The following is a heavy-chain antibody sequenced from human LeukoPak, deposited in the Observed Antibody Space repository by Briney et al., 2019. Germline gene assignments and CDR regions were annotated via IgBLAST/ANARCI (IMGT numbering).Heavy chain of an antibody. J-gene: IGHJ5*02. D-gene: IGHD3-10*01. Sequence: SETLSLTCAVYGGSFSGYYWSWIRQPPGKGLEWIGEINHSGSTNYNPSLKSRVTISVDTSKNQFSLKLSSVTAADTAVYYCARGPSVRGVILLISNWFDPWGQGTLVTASS. CDR3: ARGPSVRGVILLISNWFDP. CDR2: INHSGST. CDR1: GGSFSGYY. V-gene: IGHV4-34*01.